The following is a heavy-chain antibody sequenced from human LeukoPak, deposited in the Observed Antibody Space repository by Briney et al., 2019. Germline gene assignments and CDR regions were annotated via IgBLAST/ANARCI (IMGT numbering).Heavy chain of an antibody. J-gene: IGHJ6*02. V-gene: IGHV1-8*01. D-gene: IGHD3-10*01. CDR2: MNPNSGNT. Sequence: ASVKVSCKASGYTVTSYDINWVRQATGQGLEWMGWMNPNSGNTGYAQKFQGRVTMTRNTSISTAYMELSSLRSEDTAVYYCARGYYGSGSSLKLSARNYYYGMDVWGQGTTVTVSS. CDR1: GYTVTSYD. CDR3: ARGYYGSGSSLKLSARNYYYGMDV.